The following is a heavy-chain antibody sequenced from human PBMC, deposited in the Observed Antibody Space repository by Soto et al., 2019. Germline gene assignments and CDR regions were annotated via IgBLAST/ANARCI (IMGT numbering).Heavy chain of an antibody. V-gene: IGHV1-69*13. CDR2: IIPIFGTA. CDR1: GGTFSSYA. J-gene: IGHJ5*02. CDR3: ARDGVGAARPPPNWFDP. D-gene: IGHD6-6*01. Sequence: GASVKVSCKASGGTFSSYAISWVRQAPGQGLEWMGGIIPIFGTANYAQKFQGRVTITADESTSTAYMELSSLRSEDTAVYYCARDGVGAARPPPNWFDPWGQGTLVTVSS.